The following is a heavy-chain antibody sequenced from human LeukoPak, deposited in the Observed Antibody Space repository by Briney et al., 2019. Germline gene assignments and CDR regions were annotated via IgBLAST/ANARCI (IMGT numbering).Heavy chain of an antibody. V-gene: IGHV4-39*01. CDR1: GGSVSSTTYY. CDR3: ARYVVYGSGKYNFDY. J-gene: IGHJ4*02. Sequence: KPSEALSLTCTVSGGSVSSTTYYWSWIRQPPGKGLEWIALINYSGSTYYNTSLKSRVTISVDTSENQFSLKLSSVTAADTAVYYCARYVVYGSGKYNFDYWGQGTLVTVSS. CDR2: INYSGST. D-gene: IGHD3-10*01.